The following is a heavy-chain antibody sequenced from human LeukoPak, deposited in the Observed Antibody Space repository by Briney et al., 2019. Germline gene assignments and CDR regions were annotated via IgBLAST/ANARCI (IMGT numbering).Heavy chain of an antibody. D-gene: IGHD1-26*01. J-gene: IGHJ6*04. V-gene: IGHV3-30*04. CDR2: ISYDGSNK. Sequence: GGSLRLSCAASGFTFSSYAMHWVRQAPGKGLEWVAVISYDGSNKYYADSVKGRFTISRDNSKNTLYLQMNSLRAEDTAVYYCARDLAGGGSPLEPNLDVWGKGTTVTVSS. CDR1: GFTFSSYA. CDR3: ARDLAGGGSPLEPNLDV.